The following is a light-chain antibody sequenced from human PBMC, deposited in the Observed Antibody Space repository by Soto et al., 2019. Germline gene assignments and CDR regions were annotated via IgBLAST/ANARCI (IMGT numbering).Light chain of an antibody. J-gene: IGLJ2*01. CDR2: RNN. V-gene: IGLV1-47*01. CDR1: SSNIGDNY. CDR3: AAWDDSLSGPL. Sequence: QAVVTQPPSASGTPGQRITISCSGSSSNIGDNYVYWYQLLPGAAPKLLIYRNNERPSGVPDRFSGSKSGTSASLAISGLRSEDEAVYSCAAWDDSLSGPLFGGGTKLTV.